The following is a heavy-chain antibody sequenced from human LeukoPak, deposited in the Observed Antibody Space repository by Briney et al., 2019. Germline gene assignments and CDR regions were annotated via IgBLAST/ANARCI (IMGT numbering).Heavy chain of an antibody. CDR1: GFTFSGSA. CDR3: TTYDSSGYYY. CDR2: IRSKANSYAT. Sequence: GGSLRLSCAASGFTFSGSAMHWVRQASGKRLEWVGRIRSKANSYATAYAASVKGRFTISRDDSKNTAYLQMNSLKTEDTAVYYCTTYDSSGYYYWGQGTLVTVSS. J-gene: IGHJ4*02. D-gene: IGHD3-22*01. V-gene: IGHV3-73*01.